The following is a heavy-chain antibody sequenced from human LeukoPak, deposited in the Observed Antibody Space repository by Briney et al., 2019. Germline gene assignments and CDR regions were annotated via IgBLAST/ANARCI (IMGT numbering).Heavy chain of an antibody. CDR3: AKDPAYSGYDYYYMDV. D-gene: IGHD5-12*01. J-gene: IGHJ6*03. CDR2: IRYDGSNK. CDR1: GFTFSSYG. V-gene: IGHV3-30*02. Sequence: PGGSLRLSCAASGFTFSSYGMHWVRQAPGKGLEWVAFIRYDGSNKYYVDSVKGRFTISRDNSKNTLYLQMNSLRAEDTAVYYCAKDPAYSGYDYYYMDVWGKGTTVTVSS.